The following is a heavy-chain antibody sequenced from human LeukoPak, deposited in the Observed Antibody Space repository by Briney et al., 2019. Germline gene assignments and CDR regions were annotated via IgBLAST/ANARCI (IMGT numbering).Heavy chain of an antibody. CDR1: GFTFSSYG. Sequence: GGSLRLSCAASGFTFSSYGMHWVRQAPGKGLGWVAVISYDGSNKYYADSVKGRFTISRDNSKNTLYLQMNSLSAEDTAVYYCARDRDPYARYGMDVWGQGTTVTVSS. D-gene: IGHD3-10*01. V-gene: IGHV3-30*03. CDR3: ARDRDPYARYGMDV. CDR2: ISYDGSNK. J-gene: IGHJ6*02.